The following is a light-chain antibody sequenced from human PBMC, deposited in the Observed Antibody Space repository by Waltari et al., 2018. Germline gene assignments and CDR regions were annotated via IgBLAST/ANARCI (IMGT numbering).Light chain of an antibody. CDR3: QQAQSLPIT. V-gene: IGKV1-12*01. CDR2: GVS. CDR1: QEITRW. J-gene: IGKJ5*01. Sequence: DIEMTQSPSSVSASVGDSVTITCRASQEITRWLAWYQQRPGKAPKLLIYGVSTLQRGVPSGFSGSHSGTNFTLTISTLQPDDFATYYCQQAQSLPITFGQGTRLEIK.